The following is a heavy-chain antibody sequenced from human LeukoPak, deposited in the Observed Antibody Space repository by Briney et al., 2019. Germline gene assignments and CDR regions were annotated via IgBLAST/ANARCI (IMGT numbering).Heavy chain of an antibody. Sequence: SETLSLTCTVSGGSTSSYYWSWIRQPPGKGLEWIGYIYYSGSTNYNPSLKSRVTISVDTSKNQFSLKLSSVTAADTAVYYCAASYYRRHFDYWGQGTLVTVSS. CDR3: AASYYRRHFDY. J-gene: IGHJ4*02. V-gene: IGHV4-59*01. CDR1: GGSTSSYY. D-gene: IGHD3-10*01. CDR2: IYYSGST.